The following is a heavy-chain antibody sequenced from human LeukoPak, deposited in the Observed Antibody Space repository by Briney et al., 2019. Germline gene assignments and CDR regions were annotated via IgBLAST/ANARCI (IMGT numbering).Heavy chain of an antibody. CDR1: GGSISGFH. J-gene: IGHJ4*02. V-gene: IGHV4-59*08. CDR2: VSSSGST. D-gene: IGHD6-13*01. CDR3: ARRASSWGYFGY. Sequence: SETLSLTCTVSGGSISGFHWSWIRQPPGKGLEWIGYVSSSGSTNYFPSLRGRVTISVDTSKNQFSLRLNSVTAADTAVYYCARRASSWGYFGYWGQGALVTVSS.